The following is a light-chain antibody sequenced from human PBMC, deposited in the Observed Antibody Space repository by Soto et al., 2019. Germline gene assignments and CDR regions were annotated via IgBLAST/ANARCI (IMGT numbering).Light chain of an antibody. J-gene: IGKJ5*01. CDR1: QTVDNF. Sequence: EIVLTQSPVIVSLSPGETATLSCRASQTVDNFLAWYQLKPGKAPRLLIYDATKRASGIPVRFSGSGYGTEFTLTISSLQPEDFATYYCQQLNSYPITFGQGTRLEIK. CDR3: QQLNSYPIT. CDR2: DAT. V-gene: IGKV3-11*01.